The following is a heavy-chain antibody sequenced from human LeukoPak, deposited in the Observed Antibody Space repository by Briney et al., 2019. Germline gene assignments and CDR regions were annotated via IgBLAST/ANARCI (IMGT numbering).Heavy chain of an antibody. V-gene: IGHV1-69*05. J-gene: IGHJ2*01. D-gene: IGHD4-23*01. CDR1: GGTFSSYA. CDR2: IIPIFGTA. Sequence: SVKVSCKASGGTFSSYAISWVRQAPGQGLEWMGRIIPIFGTANYAQKFQGRVTITTDESTSTAYMELSSLRSEDTAVYYCARVQAMVVTYWYFDLWGRGTLVTVSS. CDR3: ARVQAMVVTYWYFDL.